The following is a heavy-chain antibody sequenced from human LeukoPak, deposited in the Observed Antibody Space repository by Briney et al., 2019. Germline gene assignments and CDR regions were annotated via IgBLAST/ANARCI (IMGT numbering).Heavy chain of an antibody. V-gene: IGHV1-8*01. CDR1: GYTFTSCD. CDR2: MNPNSGNT. J-gene: IGHJ4*02. Sequence: ASVKVSCKASGYTFTSCDINWVRQATGQGLEWMGWMNPNSGNTGYGQSFQGRITMTKDISIGTAYMELSNLTSEDTAIYYCTRGSSGRRDNWGEGTLVTVSA. CDR3: TRGSSGRRDN. D-gene: IGHD6-19*01.